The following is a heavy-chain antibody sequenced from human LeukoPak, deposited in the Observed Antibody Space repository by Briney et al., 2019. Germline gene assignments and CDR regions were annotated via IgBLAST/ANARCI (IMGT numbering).Heavy chain of an antibody. Sequence: GGSLRLSCAASGFTFSSYAMNWVRQAPGKGLEWVSAISGSGGSTYYADSVKGRFTISRDNSNNTLYLQMNSLRAEDTAVYYCARVGYTSGWFRDWGQGTLVTVSS. CDR2: ISGSGGST. CDR3: ARVGYTSGWFRD. V-gene: IGHV3-23*01. D-gene: IGHD6-19*01. CDR1: GFTFSSYA. J-gene: IGHJ4*02.